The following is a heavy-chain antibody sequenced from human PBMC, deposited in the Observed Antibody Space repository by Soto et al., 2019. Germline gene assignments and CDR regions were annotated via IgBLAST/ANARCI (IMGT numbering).Heavy chain of an antibody. D-gene: IGHD3-9*01. V-gene: IGHV4-34*01. CDR1: GGSFSGYY. CDR3: ARVPDLRYFDWIWGYFDY. CDR2: INHSGST. Sequence: SQTLSLTCAVYGGSFSGYYWSWIRQPPGKGLEWIGEINHSGSTNYNPSLKSRVTISVDTSKNQFSLKLSSVTAADTAVYYCARVPDLRYFDWIWGYFDYWGQGTLVTVSS. J-gene: IGHJ4*02.